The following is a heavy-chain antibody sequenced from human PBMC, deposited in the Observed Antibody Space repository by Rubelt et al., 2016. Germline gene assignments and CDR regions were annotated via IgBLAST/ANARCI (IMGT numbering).Heavy chain of an antibody. CDR2: ITNGGGNT. CDR1: GFTFSSYA. J-gene: IGHJ6*02. Sequence: EVQLLESGGGLVQPGGSLRLSCAASGFTFSSYAMSWVRQAPGKGLEWVSVITNGGGNTYYADSVKGRFTISRDNSKNTLYLQMKSLKAEDTAVYHCAKMIRFGELDVWGRGTTVTVSS. D-gene: IGHD3-10*01. V-gene: IGHV3-23*01. CDR3: AKMIRFGELDV.